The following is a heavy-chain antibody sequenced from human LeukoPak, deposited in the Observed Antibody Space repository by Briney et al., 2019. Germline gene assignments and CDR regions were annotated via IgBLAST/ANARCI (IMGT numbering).Heavy chain of an antibody. J-gene: IGHJ3*02. CDR1: GGSISSYY. D-gene: IGHD1-26*01. Sequence: PSETLSLTCTVSGGSISSYYWSWIRQPPGKGLEWIGYIYYSGSTNYNPSLKSRVTIPVDTSKNQFSLKLSSVTAADTAVYYCARYSGSSDAFDIWGQGTMVTVSS. V-gene: IGHV4-59*01. CDR2: IYYSGST. CDR3: ARYSGSSDAFDI.